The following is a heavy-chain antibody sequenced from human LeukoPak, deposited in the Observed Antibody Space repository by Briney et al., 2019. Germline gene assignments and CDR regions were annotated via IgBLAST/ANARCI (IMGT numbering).Heavy chain of an antibody. D-gene: IGHD6-25*01. CDR1: GFTFSSYS. CDR2: ISSSSSYI. J-gene: IGHJ4*02. CDR3: ARDRGGLGVFDY. Sequence: GGSLRLSCAASGFTFSSYSMNWVRQAPGKGLEWVSSISSSSSYIYYADSVKGRFTISRDNSKNTLYLQMNSLRAEDTAVYYCARDRGGLGVFDYWGQGTLVTVSS. V-gene: IGHV3-21*01.